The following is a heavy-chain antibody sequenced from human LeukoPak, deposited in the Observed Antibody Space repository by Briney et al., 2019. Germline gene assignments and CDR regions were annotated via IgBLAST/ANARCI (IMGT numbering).Heavy chain of an antibody. J-gene: IGHJ6*02. D-gene: IGHD1-7*01. CDR2: IYPGDSDT. CDR3: ARHNGRGLELSLRVLRNYGMDV. Sequence: GESLKISCKGSGYIFTNNWIGWVRQMPGKGLEWMGIIYPGDSDTRYSPPFQGHVTISADKSISTAYLQWSSLKASDTAMYYCARHNGRGLELSLRVLRNYGMDVWGQGTTVTVSS. CDR1: GYIFTNNW. V-gene: IGHV5-51*01.